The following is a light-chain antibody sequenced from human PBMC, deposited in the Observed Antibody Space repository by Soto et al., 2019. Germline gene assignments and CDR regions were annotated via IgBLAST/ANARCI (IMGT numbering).Light chain of an antibody. CDR3: QQYVTSPPMYT. CDR2: DTS. J-gene: IGKJ2*01. V-gene: IGKV3-20*01. CDR1: QSVSSSY. Sequence: ENVLTQSPGTLSLSPGERATLSCRASQSVSSSYLAWYQQKPGQAPRLLSYDTSSRATGIPDRFSGSGSGTDFTLTISRLEPEDFAVYYCQQYVTSPPMYTFGQRTQLQIK.